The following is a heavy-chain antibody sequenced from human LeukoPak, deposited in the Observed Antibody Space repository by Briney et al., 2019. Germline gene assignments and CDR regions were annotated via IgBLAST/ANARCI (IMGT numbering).Heavy chain of an antibody. CDR2: IYPGDFDT. Sequence: GESLKISCKAPGYTFANYWIGWVRQMPGRGLEWMAIIYPGDFDTRYSPSFQGQVTISADKSITTAYLQWSSLKASDTAMYYCARWQFYESGGHYSAFFDYWGQGIPVAVSS. CDR3: ARWQFYESGGHYSAFFDY. D-gene: IGHD3-22*01. CDR1: GYTFANYW. V-gene: IGHV5-51*01. J-gene: IGHJ4*02.